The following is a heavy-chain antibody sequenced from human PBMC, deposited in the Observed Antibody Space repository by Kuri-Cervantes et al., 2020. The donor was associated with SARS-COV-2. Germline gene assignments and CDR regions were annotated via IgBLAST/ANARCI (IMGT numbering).Heavy chain of an antibody. D-gene: IGHD2-2*01. CDR2: ISSSSSYI. CDR1: GFTFSSYS. Sequence: GGSLRLSCAASGFTFSSYSMSWVRQAPGKGLEWVSSISSSSSYIYYADSVKGRFTISRDNAKNSLYLQMNSLRAEDTAVYYCARDHEDIVVVPAAIHLFDPWGQGTLVAVSS. CDR3: ARDHEDIVVVPAAIHLFDP. J-gene: IGHJ5*02. V-gene: IGHV3-21*01.